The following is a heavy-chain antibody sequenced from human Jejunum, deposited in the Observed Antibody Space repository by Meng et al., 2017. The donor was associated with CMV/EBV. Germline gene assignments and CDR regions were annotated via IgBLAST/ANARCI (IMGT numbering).Heavy chain of an antibody. J-gene: IGHJ4*02. CDR2: IYESGST. V-gene: IGHV4-30-4*01. CDR3: AREGTNSYYFDY. CDR1: GDSISSGESY. D-gene: IGHD1-14*01. Sequence: GDSISSGESYWSWIRQPPGKGLEWIGYIYESGSTSYNPSLESRVTISVDTSKNQFSLKVMSVTAADTAVYYCAREGTNSYYFDYWGQGTLVTVSS.